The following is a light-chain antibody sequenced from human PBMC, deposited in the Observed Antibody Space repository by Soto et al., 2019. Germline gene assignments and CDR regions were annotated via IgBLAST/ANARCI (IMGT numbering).Light chain of an antibody. CDR1: QSVSSY. V-gene: IGKV3-11*01. J-gene: IGKJ4*01. CDR2: DAS. Sequence: EIVLTQSPATLSLSPGERATLSCRASQSVSSYLAWYQQKPGQAPRLLIYDASNRATGIPARFSGSGSGTDFTLTISSLEPEDVAVYYCQQRSNLPSFGGGTKVEIK. CDR3: QQRSNLPS.